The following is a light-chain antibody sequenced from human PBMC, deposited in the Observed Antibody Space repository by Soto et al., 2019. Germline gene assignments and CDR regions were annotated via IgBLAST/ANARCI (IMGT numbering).Light chain of an antibody. CDR3: SSYAGSNNLRV. J-gene: IGLJ1*01. CDR2: EVS. Sequence: QSVLTQPPSASGSPGQSVTISCTGTSSDVGGYNYVSWYHQHPGKAPKLMIYEVSKRPSGVPDRFSGSKSDNTASLTVSGLQVEEEVDYYGSSYAGSNNLRVFGSGAKATGL. CDR1: SSDVGGYNY. V-gene: IGLV2-8*01.